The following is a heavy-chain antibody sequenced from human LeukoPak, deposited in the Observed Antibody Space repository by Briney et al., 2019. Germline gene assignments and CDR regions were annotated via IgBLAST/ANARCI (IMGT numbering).Heavy chain of an antibody. CDR2: IIPIFGTA. J-gene: IGHJ6*03. CDR1: GGTFSSYA. V-gene: IGHV1-69*05. D-gene: IGHD1-26*01. Sequence: ASVKVSCKASGGTFSSYAISWVRQAPGQGLEWMGGIIPIFGTANYAQKFQGRVTITTDESTSTAYMELSSLRSEDTAVYYCATWWELGNYYYYMDVWGKGTTVTVSS. CDR3: ATWWELGNYYYYMDV.